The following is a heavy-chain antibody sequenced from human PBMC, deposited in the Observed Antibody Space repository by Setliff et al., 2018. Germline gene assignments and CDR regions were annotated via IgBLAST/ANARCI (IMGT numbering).Heavy chain of an antibody. V-gene: IGHV3-23*01. CDR1: GFTFSSYT. CDR3: AKRGDTRTFDH. D-gene: IGHD5-18*01. CDR2: ISARTGLT. Sequence: GGSLRLSCAASGFTFSSYTMTWVRQAPGEGLEWVSGISARTGLTYYADSVKGRFTMSRDISKNTVYLHMTSLRAEDTAMYYCAKRGDTRTFDHWGQGTLVTVSS. J-gene: IGHJ4*02.